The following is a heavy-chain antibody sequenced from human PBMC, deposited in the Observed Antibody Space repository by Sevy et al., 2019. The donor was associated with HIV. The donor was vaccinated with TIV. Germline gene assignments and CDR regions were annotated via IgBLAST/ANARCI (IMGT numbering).Heavy chain of an antibody. CDR1: GGSIGSGAYA. CDR3: VRVHRPYYFDY. CDR2: FYQAGST. V-gene: IGHV4-30-2*01. Sequence: SETLSLTCAVSGGSIGSGAYAWSWIRQPPGKGLEWIGYFYQAGSTYYKSSLKSRVSMSVDRSKNQFSLNLSSVTAADTAIYYCVRVHRPYYFDYWGQGTLVTVSS. J-gene: IGHJ4*02.